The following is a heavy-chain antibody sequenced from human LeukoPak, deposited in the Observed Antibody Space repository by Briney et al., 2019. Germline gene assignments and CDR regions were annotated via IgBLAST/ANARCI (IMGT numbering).Heavy chain of an antibody. CDR2: IKQDGSEK. CDR1: RFIFSGYW. D-gene: IGHD5-18*01. J-gene: IGHJ4*02. CDR3: ASPGSVGDTGMPDY. V-gene: IGHV3-7*01. Sequence: GGSLRLSCAASRFIFSGYWMTWVRQAPGKGLEWVANIKQDGSEKYYVDTVKGRFTISRDNAKNSLYLQMNSLRAEDTAVYYCASPGSVGDTGMPDYWGQGTLVTVSS.